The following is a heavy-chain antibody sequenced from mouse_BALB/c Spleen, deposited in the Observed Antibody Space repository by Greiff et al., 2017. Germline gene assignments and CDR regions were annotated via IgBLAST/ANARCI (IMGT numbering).Heavy chain of an antibody. Sequence: QVQLQQSGAELAKPGASVKMSCKASGYTFTSYWMHWVKQRPGQGLEWIGYINPSTGYTEYNQKFKDKATLTADKSSSTAYMQLSSLTSEDSAVYYCARSVRQLDYRGQGTTLTVSS. V-gene: IGHV1-7*01. CDR2: INPSTGYT. D-gene: IGHD6-1*01. CDR1: GYTFTSYW. CDR3: ARSVRQLDY. J-gene: IGHJ2*01.